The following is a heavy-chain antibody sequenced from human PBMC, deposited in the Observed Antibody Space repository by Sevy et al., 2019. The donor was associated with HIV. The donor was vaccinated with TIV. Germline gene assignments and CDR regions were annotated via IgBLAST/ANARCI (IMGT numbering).Heavy chain of an antibody. CDR3: AKDDYYDSSGYYYDY. V-gene: IGHV3-23*01. D-gene: IGHD3-22*01. CDR2: ISGSGGST. Sequence: GGSLRRSCAASGFTFSSYAMSWVRQAPGKGLEWVSAISGSGGSTYYADSVKGRFTISRDNSKNTLYLQMNSLRAEDTAVYYCAKDDYYDSSGYYYDYWGQGTLVTVSS. J-gene: IGHJ4*02. CDR1: GFTFSSYA.